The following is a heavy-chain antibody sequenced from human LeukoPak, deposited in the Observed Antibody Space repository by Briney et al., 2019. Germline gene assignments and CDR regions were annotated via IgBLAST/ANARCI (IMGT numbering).Heavy chain of an antibody. V-gene: IGHV3-30*18. Sequence: PGGSLRLSCAVSGVTFSTYGMHWVRQAPGKGLEWVAFISYDGSNKYYADSVKGRFTISRDDSKNTLYLQMSSLRAEDTAVYHCANWREGARPGFDYWGQGTLVTVSS. D-gene: IGHD1-26*01. J-gene: IGHJ4*02. CDR1: GVTFSTYG. CDR2: ISYDGSNK. CDR3: ANWREGARPGFDY.